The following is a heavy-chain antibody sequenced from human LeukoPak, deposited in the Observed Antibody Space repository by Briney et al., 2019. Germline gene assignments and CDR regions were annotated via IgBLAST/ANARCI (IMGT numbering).Heavy chain of an antibody. V-gene: IGHV1-8*01. Sequence: ASVKVSCKASGYTFTSYDINWVRQATGQGLEWMGWMNPNSGNTGYAQKFQGRVTMTRNTSISTAYMELSSLRSEDTAVYYCASKDCSSTSCYYSPELELNGWGPGTLVTVSS. D-gene: IGHD2-2*01. CDR3: ASKDCSSTSCYYSPELELNG. CDR2: MNPNSGNT. CDR1: GYTFTSYD. J-gene: IGHJ4*02.